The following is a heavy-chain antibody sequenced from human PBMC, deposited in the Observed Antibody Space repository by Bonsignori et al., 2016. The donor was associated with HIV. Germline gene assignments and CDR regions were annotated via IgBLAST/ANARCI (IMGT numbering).Heavy chain of an antibody. CDR2: INSDGSST. CDR1: GFTFSSYW. D-gene: IGHD3-3*01. CDR3: ARDSTYDFWSGFYAALPN. V-gene: IGHV3-74*01. J-gene: IGHJ6*04. Sequence: GESLKISCAASGFTFSSYWMHWVRQAPGKGLVWVSRINSDGSSTSYADSVKGRFTISRDNAKNTLYLQMNSLRAEDTAVYYCARDSTYDFWSGFYAALPNWGKGTTVTVSS.